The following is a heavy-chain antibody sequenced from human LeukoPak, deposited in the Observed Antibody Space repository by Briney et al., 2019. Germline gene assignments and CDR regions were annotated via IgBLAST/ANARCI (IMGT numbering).Heavy chain of an antibody. CDR3: ARVGATIDTDGYNYGISRF. J-gene: IGHJ4*02. CDR1: GYTFTSYG. V-gene: IGHV1-18*01. CDR2: ISAYNGNT. D-gene: IGHD5-24*01. Sequence: ASVKVSCKASGYTFTSYGISWVRQAPGQGLAWMGWISAYNGNTNYAQKLQGRVTMTTDTSTSTAYMELRSLRSDDTAVYYCARVGATIDTDGYNYGISRFWGQGTLVTVSS.